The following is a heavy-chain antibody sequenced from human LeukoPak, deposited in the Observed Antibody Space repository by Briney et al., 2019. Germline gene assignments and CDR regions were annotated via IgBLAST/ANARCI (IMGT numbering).Heavy chain of an antibody. CDR2: ISAYNGNT. V-gene: IGHV1-18*01. CDR3: ASKYYYDSSGSFDY. Sequence: GASVKVSCKASGYTFTSYGISWVRQAPGQGLEWMGWISAYNGNTNYAQKLQGRVTMTTDTSTSTAYMELSSLRSEDTAVYYCASKYYYDSSGSFDYWGQGTLVTVSS. J-gene: IGHJ4*02. CDR1: GYTFTSYG. D-gene: IGHD3-22*01.